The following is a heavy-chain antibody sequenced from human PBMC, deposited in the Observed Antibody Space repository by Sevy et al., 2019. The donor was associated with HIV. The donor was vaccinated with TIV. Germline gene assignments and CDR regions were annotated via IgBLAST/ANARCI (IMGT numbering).Heavy chain of an antibody. J-gene: IGHJ4*02. D-gene: IGHD5-12*01. CDR1: GDSISSGGYY. Sequence: SETLSLTCSVSGDSISSGGYYWGWIRQHPGGGLEWIGYIYYSGSTYYKPSLRSRLTISVDTSKNQFSLELTSVTAEDTAVYFCVRDNSGYDYFDYWGQGTLVTVSS. CDR2: IYYSGST. V-gene: IGHV4-31*03. CDR3: VRDNSGYDYFDY.